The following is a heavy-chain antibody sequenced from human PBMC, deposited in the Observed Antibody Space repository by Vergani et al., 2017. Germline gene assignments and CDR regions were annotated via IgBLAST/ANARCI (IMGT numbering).Heavy chain of an antibody. D-gene: IGHD2-2*03. V-gene: IGHV1-69*01. CDR3: ARRLGYCSSTSCLNWFDP. Sequence: QVQLVQSGAEVKKPGSSVKVSCKTSGGTFKSNTFSWVRQAPGQGLEWMGGIIPIFGTADYAQDFQGRLSITADESTSTVYMELSSLRSDDTAVYYCARRLGYCSSTSCLNWFDPWGQGTLVTVSS. CDR1: GGTFKSNT. CDR2: IIPIFGTA. J-gene: IGHJ5*02.